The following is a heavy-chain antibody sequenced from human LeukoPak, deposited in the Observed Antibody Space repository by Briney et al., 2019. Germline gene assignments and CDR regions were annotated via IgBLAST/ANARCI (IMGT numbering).Heavy chain of an antibody. V-gene: IGHV3-23*01. CDR3: AKRGVVIRVILVGFHKEAYYFDS. CDR2: ISDSGGRT. CDR1: GITLSNYG. Sequence: GGSLRLSCAVSGITLSNYGMSWVRLAPGKGLGWVAGISDSGGRTNYADSVKGRFTISRDNSKNTLYLQMNSLRAEDTAVYFCAKRGVVIRVILVGFHKEAYYFDSWGQGALVTVSS. D-gene: IGHD3-22*01. J-gene: IGHJ4*02.